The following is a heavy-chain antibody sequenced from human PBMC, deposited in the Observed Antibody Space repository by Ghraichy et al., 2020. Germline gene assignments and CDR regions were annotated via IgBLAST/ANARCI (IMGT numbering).Heavy chain of an antibody. CDR1: GLMFSPNS. V-gene: IGHV3-21*01. D-gene: IGHD6-19*01. CDR2: ISSSNRYI. J-gene: IGHJ6*02. Sequence: GSLRLSCVASGLMFSPNSMNWVRQAPGKGLEWVASISSSNRYIYYADSVKGRFTISRDNAQNSLYLQMNSLRAEDTAVYYCSRGGGAGTPVLYHMDVWGLGTTVTVSS. CDR3: SRGGGAGTPVLYHMDV.